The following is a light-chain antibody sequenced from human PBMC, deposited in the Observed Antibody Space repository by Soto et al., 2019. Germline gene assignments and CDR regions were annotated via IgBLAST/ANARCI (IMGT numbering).Light chain of an antibody. Sequence: QSVLTQPPSASGTPGQRVTISWSGSSSNIGSNTVNWYQQILETASKVHISSNNQRPSGVPDRFSGAKSETSASLVISGLESEDEADYYCAAWDYSLNAYVFGIGTKATVI. J-gene: IGLJ1*01. CDR3: AAWDYSLNAYV. CDR1: SSNIGSNT. CDR2: SNN. V-gene: IGLV1-44*01.